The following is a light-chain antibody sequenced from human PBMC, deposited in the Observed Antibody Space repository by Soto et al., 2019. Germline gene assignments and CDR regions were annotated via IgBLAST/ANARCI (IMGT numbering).Light chain of an antibody. CDR2: AAS. J-gene: IGKJ4*01. CDR1: QSVSTSY. V-gene: IGKV3-20*01. CDR3: QQHGSVPLT. Sequence: EIVLTQSPGTLSLSPGERATLSCRASQSVSTSYLAWYQQKPGQAPRLLIYAASSRATGIPDRFSGSGSGADFTLTISRLEPEDFAVYYCQQHGSVPLTFGGGTKVEIK.